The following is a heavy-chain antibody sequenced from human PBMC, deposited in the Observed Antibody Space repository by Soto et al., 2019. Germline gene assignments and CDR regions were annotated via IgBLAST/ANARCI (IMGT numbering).Heavy chain of an antibody. J-gene: IGHJ6*02. CDR2: IKQDGSEK. CDR3: ARVPTDYYGDYAFSDYYYYGMDV. V-gene: IGHV3-7*05. CDR1: GFTISIYW. Sequence: GGSLNLSCTASGFTISIYWMSWVRLAPGKGLEWVANIKQDGSEKYYVDSVKGRFTISRDNAKNSLYLQMNSLRAEDTAVYYCARVPTDYYGDYAFSDYYYYGMDVWGQGTTVTVSS. D-gene: IGHD4-17*01.